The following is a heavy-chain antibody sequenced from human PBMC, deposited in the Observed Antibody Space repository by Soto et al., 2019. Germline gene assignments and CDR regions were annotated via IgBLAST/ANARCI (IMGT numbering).Heavy chain of an antibody. CDR3: ARERGRIIHLWSPYYFDY. J-gene: IGHJ4*02. CDR2: ISYDGSNK. Sequence: QVQLVESGGGVVQPGRSLRLSCAASGFTFSSYAMHWVRQAPGKGLEWVAVISYDGSNKYYADSVKGRFTISRDNSKNTLYLQMNSLRAEDTAVYYCARERGRIIHLWSPYYFDYWGQGTLVTVSS. D-gene: IGHD5-18*01. V-gene: IGHV3-30-3*01. CDR1: GFTFSSYA.